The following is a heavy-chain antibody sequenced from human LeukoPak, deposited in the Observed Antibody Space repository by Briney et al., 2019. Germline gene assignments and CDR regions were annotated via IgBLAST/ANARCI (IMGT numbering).Heavy chain of an antibody. CDR2: ISPSASHR. CDR3: AKDNDLATNTGPFDS. CDR1: GFTFSSYA. D-gene: IGHD2-8*01. J-gene: IGHJ4*02. V-gene: IGHV3-23*01. Sequence: GGSLRLSCAASGFTFSSYAMTWVRQAPGKGLEWVAAISPSASHRYYADFVGGRFTISRDNSKNTLDLQMSSLRAEDTAVYYCAKDNDLATNTGPFDSWGQGTLVTVSS.